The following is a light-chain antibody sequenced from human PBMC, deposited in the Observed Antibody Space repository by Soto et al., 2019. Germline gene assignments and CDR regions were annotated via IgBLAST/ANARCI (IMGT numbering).Light chain of an antibody. J-gene: IGKJ1*01. CDR2: KIS. CDR3: MQATDFPRT. CDR1: QGLVHRNGDTY. Sequence: DLVMTQTPLSSLVTLGQPASISCRSSQGLVHRNGDTYLNWLQQRPGQPPRLLIYKISHRLSGVPDRFSGSGAGTDFTLKISRVEAEDVGIYYCMQATDFPRTFGQGTKVEIK. V-gene: IGKV2-24*01.